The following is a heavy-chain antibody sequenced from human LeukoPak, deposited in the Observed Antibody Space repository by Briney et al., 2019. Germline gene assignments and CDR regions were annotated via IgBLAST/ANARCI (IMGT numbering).Heavy chain of an antibody. Sequence: PSETLSLTCTVSGGSISSYYWSWIQQPAGKVLEWIGRIYTSGSTNYNPSLKSRVTMSVDTSKNQFSLKLSSVTAADTAVYYCARDKGSGSYRLFDYWGQGTLVTVSS. CDR2: IYTSGST. V-gene: IGHV4-4*07. CDR1: GGSISSYY. CDR3: ARDKGSGSYRLFDY. D-gene: IGHD1-26*01. J-gene: IGHJ4*02.